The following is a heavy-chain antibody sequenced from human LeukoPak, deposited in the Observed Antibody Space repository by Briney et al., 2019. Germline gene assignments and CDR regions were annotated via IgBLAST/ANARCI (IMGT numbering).Heavy chain of an antibody. D-gene: IGHD6-19*01. Sequence: GGSLRLSCAASGFTFSSYSMNWVRQAPGKGLEWVSSISSSSSYIYYADSVKGRFTISRDNAKNSLYLQMNSLRAEDTAVYYCASAYSSGWLVGDYWGQGTLVTVSS. CDR1: GFTFSSYS. CDR3: ASAYSSGWLVGDY. V-gene: IGHV3-21*01. CDR2: ISSSSSYI. J-gene: IGHJ4*02.